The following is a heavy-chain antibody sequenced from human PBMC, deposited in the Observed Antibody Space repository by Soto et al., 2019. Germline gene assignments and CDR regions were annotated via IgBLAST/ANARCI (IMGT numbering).Heavy chain of an antibody. J-gene: IGHJ4*02. CDR1: GFPFSSYP. V-gene: IGHV3-30-3*01. D-gene: IGHD2-2*01. CDR3: VRDLASRSDD. CDR2: IAYDGSND. Sequence: QVQLVESGGGVVQPGRSLRLACTASGFPFSSYPMHWVRQAPGKGLEWVAVIAYDGSNDHYADSVKGRFTTSRDNSKDTLYLQMSSLRVDDKAVYYCVRDLASRSDDWCQGTLVTVSS.